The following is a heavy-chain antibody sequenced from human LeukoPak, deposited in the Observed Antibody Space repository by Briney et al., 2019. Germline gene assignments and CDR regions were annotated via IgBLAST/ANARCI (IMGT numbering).Heavy chain of an antibody. CDR1: GFTFSSYW. D-gene: IGHD6-13*01. CDR2: IKQDGSEK. CDR3: ASYIAAAGTISLDY. V-gene: IGHV3-7*01. J-gene: IGHJ4*02. Sequence: GGSLRLSCAASGFTFSSYWMSWFRQAPGKGLEWVANIKQDGSEKYYVDSVKGRFTISRDNAKNSLYLQMNSLRAEDTAVYYCASYIAAAGTISLDYWGQGTLVTVSS.